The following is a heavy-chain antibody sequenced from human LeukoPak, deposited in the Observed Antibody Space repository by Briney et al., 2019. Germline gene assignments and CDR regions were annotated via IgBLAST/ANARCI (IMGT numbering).Heavy chain of an antibody. CDR3: AKDVGTTSLYNWFDP. CDR1: GFTFSNNG. Sequence: PGGSLRLSCAASGFTFSNNGMHWVRQAPGKGLEWVAVTSYDGSNIFYVDSVKVRFTIHRDNSKNTLYLDMNSLRAEDTAVYYCAKDVGTTSLYNWFDPWGQGTLVTVSS. V-gene: IGHV3-33*06. D-gene: IGHD2/OR15-2a*01. J-gene: IGHJ5*02. CDR2: TSYDGSNI.